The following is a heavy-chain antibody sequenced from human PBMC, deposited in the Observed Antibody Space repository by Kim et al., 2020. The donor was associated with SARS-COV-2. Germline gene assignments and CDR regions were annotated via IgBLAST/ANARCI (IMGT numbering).Heavy chain of an antibody. CDR3: ARAGRGSSYYYYGMDV. V-gene: IGHV1-2*02. D-gene: IGHD1-26*01. CDR1: GYTFTGYY. CDR2: INPNSGGT. Sequence: ASVKVSCKASGYTFTGYYMHWVRQAPGQGLEWMGWINPNSGGTNYAQKFQGRVTMTRDTSISTAYMELSRLRSDDTAVYYCARAGRGSSYYYYGMDVWGQGTTVTVSS. J-gene: IGHJ6*02.